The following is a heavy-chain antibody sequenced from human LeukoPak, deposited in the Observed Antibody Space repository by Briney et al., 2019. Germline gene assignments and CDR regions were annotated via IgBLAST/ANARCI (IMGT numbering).Heavy chain of an antibody. CDR2: ISWNSGSI. D-gene: IGHD6-13*01. CDR1: GFTFDDYA. V-gene: IGHV3-9*01. J-gene: IGHJ4*02. Sequence: GGPLRLSCAASGFTFDDYAMHWVRQAPGKGLEWVSGISWNSGSIGYADSVKGRFTISRDNAKNSLYLQMNSLRAEDTALYYCAKDLRIAAAGTGFYFDYWGQGTLVTVSS. CDR3: AKDLRIAAAGTGFYFDY.